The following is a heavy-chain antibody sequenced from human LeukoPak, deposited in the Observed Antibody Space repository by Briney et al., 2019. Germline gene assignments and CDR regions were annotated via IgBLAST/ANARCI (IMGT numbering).Heavy chain of an antibody. V-gene: IGHV3-74*01. CDR3: VREGYGGGGRAFDI. Sequence: GGSLRLSCAASGFTFSSYWMHWVRQAPGRGLVWVSRISSDGNITNYADSVKGRFTIYRDNAKNTLYLQMNSLRAEDTALYSCVREGYGGGGRAFDIWGQGTMVTVSS. D-gene: IGHD4-23*01. CDR1: GFTFSSYW. CDR2: ISSDGNIT. J-gene: IGHJ3*02.